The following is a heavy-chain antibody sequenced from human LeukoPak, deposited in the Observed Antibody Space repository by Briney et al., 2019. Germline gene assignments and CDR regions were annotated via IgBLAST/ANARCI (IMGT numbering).Heavy chain of an antibody. Sequence: GGSLRLSCAASGCTFSSYWMSWVRQAPGKGLEWVANIKQDGSEKYYVDSVKGRFTISRDNAKNSLYLQMNSLRAEDTAVYYCARRYCSGGSCYSNGASYFDYWGQGTLVTVSS. CDR3: ARRYCSGGSCYSNGASYFDY. D-gene: IGHD2-15*01. J-gene: IGHJ4*02. CDR2: IKQDGSEK. CDR1: GCTFSSYW. V-gene: IGHV3-7*01.